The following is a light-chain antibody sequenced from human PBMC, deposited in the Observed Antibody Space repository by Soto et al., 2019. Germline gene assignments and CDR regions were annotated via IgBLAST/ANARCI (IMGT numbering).Light chain of an antibody. CDR3: QQYDSSPLT. V-gene: IGKV1-5*01. Sequence: DIQMTQSPSTLSASIGDTVTITCRANQSISSWLAWYQQKPGKAPKLLISEGSSLECGVPSRFSGSGSGTEFTLTISSLQADDLATYYCQQYDSSPLTFGGGTKVEIK. CDR2: EGS. J-gene: IGKJ4*01. CDR1: QSISSW.